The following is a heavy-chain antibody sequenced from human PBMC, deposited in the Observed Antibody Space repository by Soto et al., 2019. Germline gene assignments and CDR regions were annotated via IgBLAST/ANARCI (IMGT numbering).Heavy chain of an antibody. CDR3: ARDQGDYSNYFAY. D-gene: IGHD4-4*01. Sequence: QVQLVQSGAEVKKPGSSVKVSCKASVGTFSSYTISWVRQSPGQGLEWMGRIIPILGIANYAQKFQGRVTITADKSTSTAYMELSSLRSEDTAVYYCARDQGDYSNYFAYWGQGTLVTVSS. V-gene: IGHV1-69*08. J-gene: IGHJ4*02. CDR1: VGTFSSYT. CDR2: IIPILGIA.